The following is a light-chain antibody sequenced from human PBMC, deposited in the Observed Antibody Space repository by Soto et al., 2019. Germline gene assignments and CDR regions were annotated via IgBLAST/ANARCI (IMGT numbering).Light chain of an antibody. J-gene: IGLJ2*01. Sequence: QSVLTQPPSVSAAPGQKVTISCFGSSSNIGNNYVFWYQQLPGTAPKLLIYDNDKRPSGIPDRFSGSKSGTSATLGITALQTGDEADYYCATWDRSLSVGVFGGGTKVTVL. CDR3: ATWDRSLSVGV. V-gene: IGLV1-51*01. CDR2: DND. CDR1: SSNIGNNY.